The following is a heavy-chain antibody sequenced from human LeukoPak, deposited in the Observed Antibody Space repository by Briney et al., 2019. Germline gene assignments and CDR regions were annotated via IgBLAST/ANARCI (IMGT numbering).Heavy chain of an antibody. V-gene: IGHV3-43*01. CDR3: ARSLPWSGFDI. J-gene: IGHJ4*02. CDR1: GFTFDDYT. CDR2: ISWDGGST. Sequence: GGSLRLSCAASGFTFDDYTMHWVRQAPGKGLEWVSLISWDGGSTYYADSVKGRFTISRDNAKSSLYLQMNSLRVEDTAVYYCARSLPWSGFDIWGQGTLVTVSS. D-gene: IGHD3-3*01.